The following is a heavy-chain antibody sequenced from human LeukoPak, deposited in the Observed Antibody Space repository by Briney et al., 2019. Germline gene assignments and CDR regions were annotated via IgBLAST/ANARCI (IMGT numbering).Heavy chain of an antibody. Sequence: SETLSLTCTVSGGSISSSSYYWGWIRQPPGKGLEWIGSIYYSGSTYYNPSLKSRVTISVDTSKNQFSLKLSSVTAADTAVYYCARTTTVTTFAGVDFDYWGQGTLVTVSS. J-gene: IGHJ4*02. CDR2: IYYSGST. V-gene: IGHV4-39*07. CDR3: ARTTTVTTFAGVDFDY. D-gene: IGHD4-17*01. CDR1: GGSISSSSYY.